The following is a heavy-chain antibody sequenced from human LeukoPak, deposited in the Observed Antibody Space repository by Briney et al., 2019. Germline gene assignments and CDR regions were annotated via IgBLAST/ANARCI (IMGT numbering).Heavy chain of an antibody. CDR1: GFTFSSYA. D-gene: IGHD3-9*01. J-gene: IGHJ4*02. Sequence: QFGGSLRLSCAASGFTFSSYAMGWVRQAPGKGLEWVSAISGSGGSTYYADSVKGRFTISRDNSKNTLYLQMNSLRAEDTAVYYCAKGRRRGYDILTGYYYYFDYWGQGTLVTVSS. CDR3: AKGRRRGYDILTGYYYYFDY. CDR2: ISGSGGST. V-gene: IGHV3-23*01.